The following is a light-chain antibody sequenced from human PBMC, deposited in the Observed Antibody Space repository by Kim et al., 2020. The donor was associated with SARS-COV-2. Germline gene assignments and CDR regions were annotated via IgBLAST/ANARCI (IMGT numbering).Light chain of an antibody. CDR3: QQYDNSPYT. Sequence: LSPGKRATLSCRASQSVTSNNLAWFQQKPGQAPGLLIYGTSSRATGIPDRFSGSGSGTDFTLTISRLEPEDFAVYYCQQYDNSPYTFGQGTKLEI. J-gene: IGKJ2*01. CDR1: QSVTSNN. CDR2: GTS. V-gene: IGKV3-20*01.